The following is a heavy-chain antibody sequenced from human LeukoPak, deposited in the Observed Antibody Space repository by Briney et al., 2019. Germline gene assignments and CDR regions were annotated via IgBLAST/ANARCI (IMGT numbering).Heavy chain of an antibody. CDR2: ISSSGSTM. J-gene: IGHJ6*02. CDR3: ASRGGDYYYYGMDV. CDR1: GFTFSSYE. Sequence: GGSLRLSCAASGFTFSSYEMNWVRQAPGKGLEWVSYISSSGSTMYYADSVKGRFTISRDNAKNSLYLQMNSLRAEDTAVYYCASRGGDYYYYGMDVWGQGTTVTVSS. V-gene: IGHV3-48*03. D-gene: IGHD1-26*01.